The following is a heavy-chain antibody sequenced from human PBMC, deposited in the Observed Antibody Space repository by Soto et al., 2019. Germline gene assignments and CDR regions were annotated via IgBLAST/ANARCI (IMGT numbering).Heavy chain of an antibody. CDR1: GFTFSRYG. CDR2: ISSSTSYV. D-gene: IGHD2-2*01. V-gene: IGHV3-21*01. CDR3: ARDPSEGRVGNWFES. J-gene: IGHJ5*01. Sequence: SGGSLRLSCAASGFTFSRYGMNWLRQAPGKGLEWVASISSSTSYVYYADSVKGRSSTSRDNAKNILYLEMYALRTEDTAVYYCARDPSEGRVGNWFESWGQGTLVTVSS.